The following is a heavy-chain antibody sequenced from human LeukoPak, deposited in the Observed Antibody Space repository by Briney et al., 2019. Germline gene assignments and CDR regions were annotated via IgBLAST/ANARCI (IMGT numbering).Heavy chain of an antibody. J-gene: IGHJ4*02. CDR1: GYTFTGYY. Sequence: ASVKVSCKASGYTFTGYYKHWVRQAPGQGLEWMGWINPKTGGTRCSQKFQGRVTMTRDTSISTVYMEVTGLESDDTAVYYCARSSGFSRFDYWGQGALVTVSS. CDR3: ARSSGFSRFDY. V-gene: IGHV1-2*02. CDR2: INPKTGGT. D-gene: IGHD6-19*01.